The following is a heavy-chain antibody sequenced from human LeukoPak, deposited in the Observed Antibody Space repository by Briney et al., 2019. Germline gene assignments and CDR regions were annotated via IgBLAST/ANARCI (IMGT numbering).Heavy chain of an antibody. CDR1: GFTFSSYW. CDR2: IKQDGSEK. CDR3: ARPGQVYSNRDAFDI. V-gene: IGHV3-7*01. J-gene: IGHJ3*02. Sequence: GGSLRLSCAASGFTFSSYWMSWVRQAPVKGLEWVANIKQDGSEKYYVDSVKGRFTISRDNAKNSLYLQMNSLRAEDTAVYYCARPGQVYSNRDAFDIWGQGTMVTVSS. D-gene: IGHD4-11*01.